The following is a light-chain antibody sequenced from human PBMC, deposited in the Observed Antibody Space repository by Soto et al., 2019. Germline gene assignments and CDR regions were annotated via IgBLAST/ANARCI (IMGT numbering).Light chain of an antibody. J-gene: IGLJ2*01. CDR1: SGYSNYK. CDR2: VGTGGIVG. Sequence: QPVLTQSPSASASLGASVTLTCTLSSGYSNYKVDWYQQRPGKGPRFVMRVGTGGIVGSKGDGIPDRFSVLASGLNRYLTIKNIQEEDESDYHCGANHGSGSNFLVVFGGGTKLTVL. CDR3: GANHGSGSNFLVV. V-gene: IGLV9-49*01.